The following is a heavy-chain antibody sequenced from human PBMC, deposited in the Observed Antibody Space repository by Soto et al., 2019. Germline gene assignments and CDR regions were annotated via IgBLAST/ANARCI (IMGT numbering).Heavy chain of an antibody. Sequence: PGGSLRLSCAASGFTFSSYGMHWVRQAPGKGLEWVAVIWYDGSNKYYADSVKGRFTISRDNSKNTLYLQMNSLRAEDTAVYYCARDLGVTTYGMAVWGQGTTVTVPS. CDR2: IWYDGSNK. V-gene: IGHV3-33*01. CDR3: ARDLGVTTYGMAV. CDR1: GFTFSSYG. J-gene: IGHJ6*02. D-gene: IGHD4-4*01.